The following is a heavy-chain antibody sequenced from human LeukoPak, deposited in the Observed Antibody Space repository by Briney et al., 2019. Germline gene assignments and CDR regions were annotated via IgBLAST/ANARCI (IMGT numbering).Heavy chain of an antibody. CDR2: IIPIFGTA. V-gene: IGHV1-69*13. J-gene: IGHJ4*02. D-gene: IGHD4-11*01. Sequence: HVASVNVSCKASGGTFSSYAISWVRQAPGQGLEWMGGIIPIFGTANYAQKFQGRVTITADESTSTAYMELSSLRSDDTAVYYCARGIKGTTVTTGMSWYDYWGQGTLVTVSS. CDR1: GGTFSSYA. CDR3: ARGIKGTTVTTGMSWYDY.